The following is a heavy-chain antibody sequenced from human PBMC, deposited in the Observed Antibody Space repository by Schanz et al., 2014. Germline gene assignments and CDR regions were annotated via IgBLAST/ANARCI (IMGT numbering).Heavy chain of an antibody. D-gene: IGHD6-19*01. CDR2: ISAYNGNP. V-gene: IGHV1-18*01. J-gene: IGHJ4*02. CDR1: GYTFTDYG. CDR3: ARGGYSSGWYDRDIVHCDY. Sequence: ASVKFSCKASGYTFTDYGLSCARQTPGHCLEWLGWISAYNGNPNYEQKLQGRVTMTTDTSTSTAYMELSSLRSDDTAVYYCARGGYSSGWYDRDIVHCDYWGQGNLVTVSS.